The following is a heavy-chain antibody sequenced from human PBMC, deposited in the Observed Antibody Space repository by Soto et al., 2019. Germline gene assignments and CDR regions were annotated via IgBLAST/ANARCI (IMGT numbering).Heavy chain of an antibody. CDR3: ARVNGKLRLLEWSPGGMDV. D-gene: IGHD3-3*01. CDR1: GFTVSSNY. Sequence: VSLRLSCAASGFTVSSNYMSWVRQAPGKGLEWVSVIYSGGSTYYADSVKGRFTISRDNSKNTLYLQMNSLRAEDTAVYYCARVNGKLRLLEWSPGGMDVWGQGTTVTVSS. CDR2: IYSGGST. V-gene: IGHV3-53*01. J-gene: IGHJ6*02.